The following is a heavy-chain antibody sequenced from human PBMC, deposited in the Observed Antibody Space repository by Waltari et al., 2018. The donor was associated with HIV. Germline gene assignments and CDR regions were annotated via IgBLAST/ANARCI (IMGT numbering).Heavy chain of an antibody. Sequence: QITLKESGPTVVKPTETLTLTCFFSGFSLTTSGVCVGWIRQPPGEALEWLSLICWDDDERYNPSLKTRLTITKYTSRNKVVLTMTNMDPVDTATYYCGHRTTDRGAFDMWGRGTMVTVSS. D-gene: IGHD4-17*01. J-gene: IGHJ3*02. CDR2: ICWDDDE. V-gene: IGHV2-5*02. CDR3: GHRTTDRGAFDM. CDR1: GFSLTTSGVC.